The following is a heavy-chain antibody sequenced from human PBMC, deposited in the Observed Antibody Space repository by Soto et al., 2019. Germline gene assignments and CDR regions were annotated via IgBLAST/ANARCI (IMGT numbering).Heavy chain of an antibody. CDR3: ARHGGKRSWFDP. Sequence: GGSLRLSCAASGFTFSSYEMNWVRQAPGKGLEWVSYISSSGSTIYYADSVKGRFTISRDNAKNSLYLQMNSLRAEDTAVYYCARHGGKRSWFDPWGQGTLVTVS. D-gene: IGHD2-15*01. J-gene: IGHJ5*02. CDR2: ISSSGSTI. V-gene: IGHV3-48*03. CDR1: GFTFSSYE.